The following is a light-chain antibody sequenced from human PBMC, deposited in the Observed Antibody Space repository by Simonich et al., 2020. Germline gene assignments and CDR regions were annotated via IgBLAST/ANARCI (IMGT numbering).Light chain of an antibody. CDR2: AAS. CDR3: QQYYSFPL. V-gene: IGKV1-5*01. CDR1: QSISSW. Sequence: DIQMTQSPSTLSASVGDRVTITCRASQSISSWLSWYQQKPGKAPDLLIYAASTLQSGVPSRFSGSGSGTDFTLTISCLQSEDFATYYCQQYYSFPLFGGGTKVEIK. J-gene: IGKJ4*01.